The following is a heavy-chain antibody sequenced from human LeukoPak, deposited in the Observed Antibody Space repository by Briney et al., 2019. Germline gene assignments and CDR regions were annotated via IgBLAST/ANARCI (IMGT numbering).Heavy chain of an antibody. V-gene: IGHV4-39*01. Sequence: SETLSLTCTVSGGSISSSSYYWGWIRQPPGMGLEWIASIYYTGSTYYNPSLKSRVTISVDTSKNQFSLKLSSVTAADTAVYYCASIPYYDILTGSDYWGQGTLVTVSS. CDR3: ASIPYYDILTGSDY. J-gene: IGHJ4*02. D-gene: IGHD3-9*01. CDR1: GGSISSSSYY. CDR2: IYYTGST.